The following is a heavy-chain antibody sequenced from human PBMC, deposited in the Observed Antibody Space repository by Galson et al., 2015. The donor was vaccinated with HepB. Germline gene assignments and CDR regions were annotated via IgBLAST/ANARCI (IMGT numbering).Heavy chain of an antibody. J-gene: IGHJ3*02. CDR2: INPSGGSI. Sequence: QSGAEVKKPGESLEISCKASGYTFASYYIHWVRQAPGQGLEWMGIINPSGGSISFAQKLQGRLTMTRDTSTSTVYMELSSLRSEDTAVYYCSRAEDLLASRSGAFDIWGQGTMVTVSS. V-gene: IGHV1-46*03. CDR3: SRAEDLLASRSGAFDI. D-gene: IGHD5-12*01. CDR1: GYTFASYY.